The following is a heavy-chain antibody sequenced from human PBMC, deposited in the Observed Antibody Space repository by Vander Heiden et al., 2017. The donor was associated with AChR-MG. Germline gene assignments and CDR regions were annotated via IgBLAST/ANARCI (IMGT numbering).Heavy chain of an antibody. D-gene: IGHD6-19*01. Sequence: EVQLVESGGGLVQPGGSRRLSCAASGSTFSSHSRNWVRQAPGKGLEWVSYISSSSSTIYYADSVKGRFTISRDNAKNSLYLQMNSLRAEDTAVYYCARLPVRLRGIAVAGVDYWGQGTLVTVSS. CDR1: GSTFSSHS. CDR3: ARLPVRLRGIAVAGVDY. CDR2: ISSSSSTI. V-gene: IGHV3-48*01. J-gene: IGHJ4*02.